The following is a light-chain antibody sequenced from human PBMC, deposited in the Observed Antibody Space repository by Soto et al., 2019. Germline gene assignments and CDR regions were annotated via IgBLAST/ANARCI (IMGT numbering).Light chain of an antibody. V-gene: IGKV3-20*01. J-gene: IGKJ5*01. CDR1: KSFSSSY. CDR3: QQYCSSPTTT. CDR2: GAS. Sequence: EIVLTQSPGTLSLSPGERATLSCRASKSFSSSYLAWYQQKPGQAPRLLIYGASSRATGIPDRFSGSASGTDFTLTISRLEPDDFAVYYCQQYCSSPTTTVGQGTRLEIK.